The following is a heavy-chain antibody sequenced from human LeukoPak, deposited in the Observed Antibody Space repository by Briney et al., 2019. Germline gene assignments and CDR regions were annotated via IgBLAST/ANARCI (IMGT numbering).Heavy chain of an antibody. Sequence: SETLSLTCTASGGSISTSSYFWGWIRQPPGKGLEWIGSISYSENTQYNPSLESRVTISVDTMKNQFYLKVTSVTAADTAVYYCARQGSGYGFGYVTYWGQGALVTVSS. V-gene: IGHV4-39*01. CDR3: ARQGSGYGFGYVTY. D-gene: IGHD5-18*01. CDR1: GGSISTSSYF. CDR2: ISYSENT. J-gene: IGHJ4*02.